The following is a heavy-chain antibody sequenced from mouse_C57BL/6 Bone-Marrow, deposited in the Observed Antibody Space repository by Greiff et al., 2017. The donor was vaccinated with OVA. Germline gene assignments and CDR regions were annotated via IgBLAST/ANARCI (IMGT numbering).Heavy chain of an antibody. CDR2: IWRGGST. CDR1: GFSLTSYG. D-gene: IGHD1-1*01. J-gene: IGHJ1*03. Sequence: QVQLKESGPGLVQPSQSLSITCTVSGFSLTSYGVHWVRQSPGKGLEWLGVIWRGGSTDYNAAFMSRLSITKDNSKSQVFFKMNSLQADDTAIYYCAKDPFYYGSSHWYFDVWGTGTTVTVSS. V-gene: IGHV2-5*01. CDR3: AKDPFYYGSSHWYFDV.